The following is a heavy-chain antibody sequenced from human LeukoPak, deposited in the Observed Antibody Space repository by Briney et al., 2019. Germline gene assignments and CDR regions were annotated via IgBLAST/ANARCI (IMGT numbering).Heavy chain of an antibody. J-gene: IGHJ6*02. CDR2: IKQDASQE. CDR3: ARYPVYCSGGSCYSNYYYGMDV. D-gene: IGHD2-15*01. CDR1: GFTFSSYW. Sequence: GGSLRLSCAASGFTFSSYWMSWVRQAPGKGPEWVAHIKQDASQEDHVDSVKGRFTISRDNAKNSLYLQMNSLRAEDTAVYYCARYPVYCSGGSCYSNYYYGMDVWGQGTTVTVSS. V-gene: IGHV3-7*03.